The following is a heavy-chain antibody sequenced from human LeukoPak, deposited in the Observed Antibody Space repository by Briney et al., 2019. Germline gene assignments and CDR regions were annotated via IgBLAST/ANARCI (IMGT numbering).Heavy chain of an antibody. J-gene: IGHJ5*02. Sequence: SQTLSLTCTVSGGSISSGGYYWSWIRQPPGKGLEWIGYIYHSGGTYYNPSLKSRVTISVDRSKNQFSLKLSSVTAADTAVYYCARGSLYDSSGWNTWFDPWGQGTLVTVSS. V-gene: IGHV4-30-2*01. D-gene: IGHD3-22*01. CDR3: ARGSLYDSSGWNTWFDP. CDR2: IYHSGGT. CDR1: GGSISSGGYY.